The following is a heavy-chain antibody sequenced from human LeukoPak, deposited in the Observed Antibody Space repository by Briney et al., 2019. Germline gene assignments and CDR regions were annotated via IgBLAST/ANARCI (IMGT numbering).Heavy chain of an antibody. D-gene: IGHD5-18*01. CDR1: RGSISNYY. CDR3: ARAGYSYATGYQFDY. J-gene: IGHJ4*02. CDR2: IYYTGAT. Sequence: KPSETLSLTCTVSRGSISNYYWTWIRLPPGKGLEWIGYIYYTGATYYNPSLKSRVTISLDTSKNQFSLELTSVTAADAAVYYCARAGYSYATGYQFDYWGQGALVTVSS. V-gene: IGHV4-59*01.